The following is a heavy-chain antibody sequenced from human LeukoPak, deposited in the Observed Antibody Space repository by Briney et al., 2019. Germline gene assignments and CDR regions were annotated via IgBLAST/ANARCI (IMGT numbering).Heavy chain of an antibody. CDR1: GDSISSYY. D-gene: IGHD6-25*01. CDR2: IYYSGGT. V-gene: IGHV4-59*08. J-gene: IGHJ4*02. Sequence: PSETLSLTCTVSGDSISSYYWSWIRQPPGKGLEWIGCIYYSGGTRYNPSLKNRVTLSVDTSKNQFFLKLSSVTAADTAVYYCARHTALQPFDYWGQGTLVTVSS. CDR3: ARHTALQPFDY.